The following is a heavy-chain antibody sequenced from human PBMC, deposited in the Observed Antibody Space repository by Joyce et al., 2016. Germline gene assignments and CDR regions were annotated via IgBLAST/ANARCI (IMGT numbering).Heavy chain of an antibody. CDR2: ISVYNGNT. J-gene: IGHJ6*02. V-gene: IGHV1-18*04. Sequence: QVQLVQSGAEVKKPGASVKVSCKASGYTFTSYGISWVRQAPGQGLEWTGWISVYNGNTNYAHNLQVRVTMPTDTSTSTAYIELRSLRPDDTAVYYCARRTYGLDVCGQGTTVTVSS. CDR3: ARRTYGLDV. CDR1: GYTFTSYG.